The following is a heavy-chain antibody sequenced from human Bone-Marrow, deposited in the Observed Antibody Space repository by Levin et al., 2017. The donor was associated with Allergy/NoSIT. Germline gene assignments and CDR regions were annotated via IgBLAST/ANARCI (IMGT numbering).Heavy chain of an antibody. CDR2: IYYSGST. D-gene: IGHD3-3*02. CDR3: ARRKVLDRIGRAFDI. Sequence: SETLSLTCTVSGGSISSSSYYWGWIRQPPGKGLEWIGSIYYSGSTYYNPSLKSRVTISVDTSKNQFSLKLSSVTAADTAVYYCARRKVLDRIGRAFDIWGQGTMVTVSS. CDR1: GGSISSSSYY. V-gene: IGHV4-39*01. J-gene: IGHJ3*02.